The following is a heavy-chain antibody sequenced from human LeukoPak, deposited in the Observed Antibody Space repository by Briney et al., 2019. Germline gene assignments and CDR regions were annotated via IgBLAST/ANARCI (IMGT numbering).Heavy chain of an antibody. Sequence: QPGGSLRLSCAASGFTFSSYVMSWVRQAPRKGLEWVSAISGSGGSTYYADSVKGRFTISRHNSKNTLYLQMNSLRAEDTAVYYCASGPYSSSWNYFDYWGQGTLATVSS. V-gene: IGHV3-23*01. CDR2: ISGSGGST. D-gene: IGHD6-13*01. CDR3: ASGPYSSSWNYFDY. J-gene: IGHJ4*02. CDR1: GFTFSSYV.